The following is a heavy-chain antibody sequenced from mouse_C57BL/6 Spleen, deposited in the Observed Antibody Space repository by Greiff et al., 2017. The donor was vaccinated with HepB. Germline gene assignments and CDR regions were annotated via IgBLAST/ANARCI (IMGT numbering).Heavy chain of an antibody. CDR3: ARSIQLGRGFAY. CDR2: INPNNGGT. CDR1: GYTFTDYN. D-gene: IGHD4-1*02. Sequence: EVQLQQSGPELVKPGASVKIPCKASGYTFTDYNMDWVKQSHGKSLEWIGDINPNNGGTIYNQKFKGKATLTVDKSSSTAYMELRSLTSEDTAVYYCARSIQLGRGFAYWGQGTLVTVSA. V-gene: IGHV1-18*01. J-gene: IGHJ3*01.